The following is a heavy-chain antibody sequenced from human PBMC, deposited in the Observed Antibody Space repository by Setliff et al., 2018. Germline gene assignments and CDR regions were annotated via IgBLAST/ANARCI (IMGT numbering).Heavy chain of an antibody. CDR3: ARVSVFRGLYSGSYVSYFDL. Sequence: PSETLSLTCTVSGGSISSGGYYWSWIRQHPGKGLEWIGYIYYSGSTNYNPSLKSRVTVIVDTSKNQFSLRLSSVTAADTAVYYCARVSVFRGLYSGSYVSYFDLWGRGTLVTVSS. J-gene: IGHJ2*01. V-gene: IGHV4-61*08. CDR2: IYYSGST. D-gene: IGHD1-26*01. CDR1: GGSISSGGYY.